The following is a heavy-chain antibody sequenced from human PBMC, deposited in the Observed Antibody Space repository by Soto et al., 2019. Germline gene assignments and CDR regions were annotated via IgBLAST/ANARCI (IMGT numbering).Heavy chain of an antibody. V-gene: IGHV3-30-3*01. CDR3: ARDVVSPGYSYGPGMDV. J-gene: IGHJ6*02. CDR2: ISYDGSNK. D-gene: IGHD5-18*01. Sequence: GGSLRLSCAASGFTFSSYAMHWVRQAPGKGLEWVAVISYDGSNKYYADSVKGRFTISRDNSKNTLYLQMNSLRAEDTAVYYCARDVVSPGYSYGPGMDVWGQGTTVTVSS. CDR1: GFTFSSYA.